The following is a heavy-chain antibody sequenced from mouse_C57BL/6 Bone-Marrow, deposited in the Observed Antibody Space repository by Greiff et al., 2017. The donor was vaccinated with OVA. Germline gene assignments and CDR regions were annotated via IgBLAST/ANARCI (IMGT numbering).Heavy chain of an antibody. CDR3: LYDYHGYFDY. J-gene: IGHJ2*01. CDR2: IDPEDGDT. V-gene: IGHV14-1*01. Sequence: VQLKQSGAELVRPGASVKLSCTASGFNIKDYYMHWVKQRPEQGLEWIGRIDPEDGDTEYAPKFQGKATMTADTSSNTAYLQLSSLTSEDTAVYYCLYDYHGYFDYWGQGTTLTVSS. D-gene: IGHD2-4*01. CDR1: GFNIKDYY.